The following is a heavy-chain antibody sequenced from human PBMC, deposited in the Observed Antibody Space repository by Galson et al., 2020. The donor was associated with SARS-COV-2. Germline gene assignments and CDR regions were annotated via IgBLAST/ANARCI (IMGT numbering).Heavy chain of an antibody. D-gene: IGHD3-10*01. CDR2: FDPEDGET. Sequence: ASVKVSCKVSGYTLTELSMHWVRQAPGKGLEWMGGFDPEDGETIYAQKFQGRVTMTEDISTDTAYMELSSLRSEDTAVYYCATAVAWFGEPTWGYYYYGMDVWGQGTTVTVSS. CDR3: ATAVAWFGEPTWGYYYYGMDV. CDR1: GYTLTELS. V-gene: IGHV1-24*01. J-gene: IGHJ6*02.